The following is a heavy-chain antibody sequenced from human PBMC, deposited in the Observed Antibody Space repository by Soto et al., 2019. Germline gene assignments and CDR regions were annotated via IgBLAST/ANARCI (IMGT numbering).Heavy chain of an antibody. CDR3: ARDNYDSSGYYSPTFDY. Sequence: GGSLRLSCAASGFTFSSYAMHWVRQAPGKGLEWVAVISYDGSNKYYADSVKGRFTISRDNSKNTLYLQMNSLRAEDTAVYYCARDNYDSSGYYSPTFDYWGQGTLVTVSS. CDR1: GFTFSSYA. D-gene: IGHD3-22*01. J-gene: IGHJ4*02. V-gene: IGHV3-30-3*01. CDR2: ISYDGSNK.